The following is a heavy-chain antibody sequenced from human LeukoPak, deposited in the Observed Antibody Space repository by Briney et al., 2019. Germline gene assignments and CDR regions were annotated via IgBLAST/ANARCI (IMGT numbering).Heavy chain of an antibody. CDR2: IEPDGTEK. J-gene: IGHJ6*03. V-gene: IGHV3-7*01. CDR1: GFTFSIYW. D-gene: IGHD2-2*01. CDR3: ARALGYQLLPGYFHYMDV. Sequence: GGSLRLSCAASGFTFSIYWMSWVRQAPGKGLEWVANIEPDGTEKNYVDSVKGRFTISRDNARNSLFLQMDSLRDEDTAVYFCARALGYQLLPGYFHYMDVWAKGTTVTISS.